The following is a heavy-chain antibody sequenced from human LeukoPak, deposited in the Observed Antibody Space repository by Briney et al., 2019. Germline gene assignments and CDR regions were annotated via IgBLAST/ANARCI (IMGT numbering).Heavy chain of an antibody. Sequence: PGGSLRLSCAASGFTLSSYSMNWVRQAPGKGLEWVSSISSSSSYIYYADSVKGRLTISRDNAKNSLYLQMNSLRAEDTTVYYCARGNLGDSSGYAYYGMDVWGQGTTVTVSS. CDR3: ARGNLGDSSGYAYYGMDV. CDR1: GFTLSSYS. J-gene: IGHJ6*02. D-gene: IGHD3-22*01. V-gene: IGHV3-21*01. CDR2: ISSSSSYI.